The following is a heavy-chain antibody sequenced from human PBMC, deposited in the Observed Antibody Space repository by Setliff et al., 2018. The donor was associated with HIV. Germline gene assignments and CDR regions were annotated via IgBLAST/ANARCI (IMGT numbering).Heavy chain of an antibody. J-gene: IGHJ3*02. CDR1: GGSFTSRSYY. Sequence: SETLSLTCTVSGGSFTSRSYYWGWIRQPPGKGLDWIGSIFYSGITYYNPSLKSRVTISVDTSKNQFSLNLTSVTAADTAVYYCARSKTFYDFWGGYYTHGAFKIWGLGTMVTVS. CDR2: IFYSGIT. D-gene: IGHD3-3*01. V-gene: IGHV4-39*01. CDR3: ARSKTFYDFWGGYYTHGAFKI.